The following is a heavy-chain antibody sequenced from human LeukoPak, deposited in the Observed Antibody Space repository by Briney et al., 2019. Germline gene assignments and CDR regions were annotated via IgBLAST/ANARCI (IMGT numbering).Heavy chain of an antibody. Sequence: GGSLRLSCAASGFTVSSNYMSWVRQAPGKGLEWVSVIYSGGSTYYADSVKGRFTISRDNSKNTLYLQMNSLRAEDTAVYYCHVLLWSGELLGFDYWGQGTLVTVSS. CDR1: GFTVSSNY. J-gene: IGHJ4*02. CDR3: HVLLWSGELLGFDY. D-gene: IGHD3-10*01. V-gene: IGHV3-66*02. CDR2: IYSGGST.